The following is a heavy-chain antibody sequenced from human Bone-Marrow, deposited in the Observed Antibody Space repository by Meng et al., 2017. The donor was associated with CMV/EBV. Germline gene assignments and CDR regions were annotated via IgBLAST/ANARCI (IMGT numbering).Heavy chain of an antibody. J-gene: IGHJ1*01. CDR2: MNPDSGDT. V-gene: IGHV1-2*02. D-gene: IGHD3-10*01. CDR1: GYTFTGYH. CDR3: VSDLVRGGGRAVGAD. Sequence: ASVKVSCKASGYTFTGYHLHWVRQAPGQGLEWMGWMNPDSGDTNYAQKFQGRVTMTRDTSITTAYMELTRVKSDDTAVYYCVSDLVRGGGRAVGADWGQGTPVTVSS.